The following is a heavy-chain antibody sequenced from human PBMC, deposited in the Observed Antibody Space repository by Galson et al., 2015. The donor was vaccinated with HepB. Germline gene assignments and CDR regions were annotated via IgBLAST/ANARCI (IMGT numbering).Heavy chain of an antibody. Sequence: SLRLSCAASGFTFSSYGMHWVRQAPGKGLEWVAVIWYDGSNKYYADSVKGRFIISRDNSKNTLYLQMNSLRAEDTAVYYCARRGSSSWSFDYWGQGTLVTVSS. J-gene: IGHJ4*02. CDR2: IWYDGSNK. CDR3: ARRGSSSWSFDY. CDR1: GFTFSSYG. D-gene: IGHD6-13*01. V-gene: IGHV3-33*01.